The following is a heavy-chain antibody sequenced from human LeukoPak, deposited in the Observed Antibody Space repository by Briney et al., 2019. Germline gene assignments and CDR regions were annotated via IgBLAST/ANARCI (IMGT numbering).Heavy chain of an antibody. CDR1: GYTFTGYY. Sequence: ASVKVSCKASGYTFTGYYMHWVRQAPGQGLEWMGWINPNSGGTNYAQKFQGRVTMTRDTSISTAYMELSRLRSDDTAVYYCARVGITMVREVKHWFDPWGQGTLVTVSS. J-gene: IGHJ5*02. D-gene: IGHD3-10*01. CDR3: ARVGITMVREVKHWFDP. CDR2: INPNSGGT. V-gene: IGHV1-2*02.